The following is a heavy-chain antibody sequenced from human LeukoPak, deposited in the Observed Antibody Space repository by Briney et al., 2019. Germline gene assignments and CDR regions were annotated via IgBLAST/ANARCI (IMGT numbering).Heavy chain of an antibody. V-gene: IGHV3-53*01. D-gene: IGHD5-24*01. CDR3: AREQSPSGMDV. CDR2: IYSGGNT. CDR1: GFTVSSNY. J-gene: IGHJ6*02. Sequence: PGGSLRLSCAASGFTVSSNYMSWVRQAPGKGLEWVSVIYSGGNTYYADSVKGRFTISRDNSKNTLYLQMNSLRAEDTAVYYCAREQSPSGMDVWGQGTTVTVSS.